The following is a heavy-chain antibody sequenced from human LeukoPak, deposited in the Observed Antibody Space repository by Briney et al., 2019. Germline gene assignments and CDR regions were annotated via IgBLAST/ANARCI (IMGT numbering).Heavy chain of an antibody. J-gene: IGHJ4*02. CDR1: GGSFSGYY. CDR3: ARGLVATSSGDPFDY. D-gene: IGHD5-12*01. CDR2: INHSGST. V-gene: IGHV4-34*01. Sequence: SETLSLTCAVYGGSFSGYYWSWIRQPPGKGLEWIGEINHSGSTNYNPSLKSRVTISLDTSKNQFPLKLSSVTAADTAVYYCARGLVATSSGDPFDYWGQGTLVTVSS.